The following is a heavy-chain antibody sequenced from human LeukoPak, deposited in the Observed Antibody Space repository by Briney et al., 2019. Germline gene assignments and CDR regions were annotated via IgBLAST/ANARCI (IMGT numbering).Heavy chain of an antibody. CDR1: GFTFSSYA. J-gene: IGHJ4*02. CDR3: AKDRRRGIVVVPAAIRGTLL. CDR2: ISGSGGST. V-gene: IGHV3-23*01. Sequence: GGSLRLSCGASGFTFSSYAMSWVRQAPGKGLEWVSAISGSGGSTYYADSVKGRFTISRDNSKNTLYLQMNSLRAEDTAVYYCAKDRRRGIVVVPAAIRGTLLWGQGTLVTVSS. D-gene: IGHD2-2*02.